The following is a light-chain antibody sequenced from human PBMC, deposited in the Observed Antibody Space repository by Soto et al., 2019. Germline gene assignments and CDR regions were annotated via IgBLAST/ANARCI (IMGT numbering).Light chain of an antibody. CDR1: QSVSSN. Sequence: EIVMTQSPATLSVSTGERATLSCRASQSVSSNLAWYQQKPGQAPRLLIYGASTRATGIPARFSCSGSWTEFTLTISSLQSEDFAVYYCQQYNNWPPYTFGQGTKLEIK. J-gene: IGKJ2*01. CDR3: QQYNNWPPYT. CDR2: GAS. V-gene: IGKV3-15*01.